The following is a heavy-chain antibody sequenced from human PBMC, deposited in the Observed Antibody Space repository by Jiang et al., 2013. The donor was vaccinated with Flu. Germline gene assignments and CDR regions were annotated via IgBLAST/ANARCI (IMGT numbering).Heavy chain of an antibody. CDR2: INLKAGVA. CDR3: ARDFCSNTSCFDS. V-gene: IGHV1-2*02. Sequence: CKPSGYSFSDYDLHWVRQAPGEGLEWMGWINLKAGVANYAQNFQGRVTMTWDASISAAYMEMSRLKSDDTAVYYCARDFCSNTSCFDSWGQGTLVTVSS. D-gene: IGHD2-2*01. CDR1: GYSFSDYD. J-gene: IGHJ4*02.